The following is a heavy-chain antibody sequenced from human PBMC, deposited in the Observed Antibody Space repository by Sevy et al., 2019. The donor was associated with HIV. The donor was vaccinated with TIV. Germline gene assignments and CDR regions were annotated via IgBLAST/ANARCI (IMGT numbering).Heavy chain of an antibody. J-gene: IGHJ4*02. D-gene: IGHD3-16*01. CDR3: GKVTFGGIAGGFDY. CDR2: ISGSGGST. V-gene: IGHV3-23*01. CDR1: GFTFSSYA. Sequence: GGSLRLSCAASGFTFSSYAMSWVRQAPGKGLEWVSAISGSGGSTYYADSVKGRFTISRDNSKNTLYLQMNSLRAEDTAVYYCGKVTFGGIAGGFDYWGQGTLVTVSS.